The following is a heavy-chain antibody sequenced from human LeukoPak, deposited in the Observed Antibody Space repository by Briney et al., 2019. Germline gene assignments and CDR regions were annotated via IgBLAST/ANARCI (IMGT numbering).Heavy chain of an antibody. D-gene: IGHD1-7*01. CDR2: ISGSGGST. CDR1: GFTFSSYA. Sequence: GSLRLSCAASGFTFSSYAMSWVRQAPGKGLEWVSAISGSGGSTYYADSVKGRFTISRDNSKNTLYLQMNSLRAEDTAVYYCARMGRITGTTYWFDPWGQGTLVTVSS. J-gene: IGHJ5*02. CDR3: ARMGRITGTTYWFDP. V-gene: IGHV3-23*01.